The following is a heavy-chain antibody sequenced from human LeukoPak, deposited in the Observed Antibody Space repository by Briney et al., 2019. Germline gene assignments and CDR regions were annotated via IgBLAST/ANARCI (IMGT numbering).Heavy chain of an antibody. CDR1: GGSFSGYY. CDR3: ARSDRAGVDY. CDR2: INHSGST. Sequence: KSSETLSLTCAVYGGSFSGYYWSWIRQPPGKGLEWIGEINHSGSTNYNPSLKSRVTISVDTSKNQFSLKLSSVTAADTAVYYCARSDRAGVDYWGQGTLDTVSS. J-gene: IGHJ4*02. D-gene: IGHD6-13*01. V-gene: IGHV4-34*01.